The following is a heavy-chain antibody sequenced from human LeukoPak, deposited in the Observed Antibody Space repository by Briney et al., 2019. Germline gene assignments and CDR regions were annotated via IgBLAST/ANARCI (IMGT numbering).Heavy chain of an antibody. J-gene: IGHJ4*02. CDR3: AKESIAAAGSFDY. Sequence: AGGSLRLSCAASGFTFDDYAMHWVRQAPGKGQEWVSGISWNSGSIGYADSVKGRFTISRDNAKNSLYLQMNSLRAEDMALYYCAKESIAAAGSFDYWGQGTLVTVSS. V-gene: IGHV3-9*03. CDR2: ISWNSGSI. D-gene: IGHD6-13*01. CDR1: GFTFDDYA.